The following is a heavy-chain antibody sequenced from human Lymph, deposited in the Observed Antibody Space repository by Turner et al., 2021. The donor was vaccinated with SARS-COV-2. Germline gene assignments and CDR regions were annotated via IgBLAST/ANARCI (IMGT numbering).Heavy chain of an antibody. Sequence: QLHLQGSGPGLVKPSETLSLTCTASGVAISSSSHYWGWIRQPPGGGLEWIGHIYYSGSNYYNPSLNGRVTISVDTSKNQFSLKLSSVTAADTAVYYCARLVRRAEYYFDYWGQGTLVTVSS. CDR1: GVAISSSSHY. V-gene: IGHV4-39*01. CDR3: ARLVRRAEYYFDY. J-gene: IGHJ4*02. CDR2: IYYSGSN. D-gene: IGHD3-10*01.